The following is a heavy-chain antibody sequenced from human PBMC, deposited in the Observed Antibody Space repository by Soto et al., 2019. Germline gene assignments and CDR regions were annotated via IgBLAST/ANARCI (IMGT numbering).Heavy chain of an antibody. D-gene: IGHD2-21*02. CDR1: GFTFTSSA. CDR3: AADRTYCGGDCYVD. Sequence: QMQLVQSGPEVKKPGTSVKVSCKASGFTFTSSAVQWVRQARGQRLEWIGWIVVSSGNTNYAQKFQERVTITRDMSTSTAYMERNSLRSEDTAMYYCAADRTYCGGDCYVDWGQGTLVTVSS. J-gene: IGHJ4*02. V-gene: IGHV1-58*01. CDR2: IVVSSGNT.